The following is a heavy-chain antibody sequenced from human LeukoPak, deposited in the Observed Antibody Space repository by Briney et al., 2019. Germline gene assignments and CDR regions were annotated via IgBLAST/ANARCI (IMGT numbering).Heavy chain of an antibody. CDR3: ASGYKTVSVFDH. D-gene: IGHD5-24*01. Sequence: ASVKVSFKASGYTFTGYYIHWVRQAPGQGLEWMGWINPNSGATNYAQKFQGRVTMTRDTSITTVYMELSSLRSEDTAVYYCASGYKTVSVFDHWGQGTLVTVSS. V-gene: IGHV1-2*02. CDR1: GYTFTGYY. CDR2: INPNSGAT. J-gene: IGHJ4*02.